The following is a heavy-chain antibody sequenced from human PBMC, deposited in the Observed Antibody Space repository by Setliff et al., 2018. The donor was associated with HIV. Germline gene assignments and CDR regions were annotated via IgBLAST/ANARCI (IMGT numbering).Heavy chain of an antibody. V-gene: IGHV1-46*01. CDR2: INPSGGSA. Sequence: ASVKVSCKASGYTFTSFYLHWVRQAPGQGLEWMAIINPSGGSASYAQKFQGRVTMTSDTSTSTVYMELSSLRSEDTAVYYCARALYTNLAHFDYLGQGTLVTVSS. CDR3: ARALYTNLAHFDY. CDR1: GYTFTSFY. D-gene: IGHD4-4*01. J-gene: IGHJ4*02.